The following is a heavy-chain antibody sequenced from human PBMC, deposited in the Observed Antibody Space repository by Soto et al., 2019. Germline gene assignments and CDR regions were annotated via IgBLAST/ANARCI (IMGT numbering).Heavy chain of an antibody. CDR1: GFTFDDYA. D-gene: IGHD2-15*01. J-gene: IGHJ3*02. Sequence: EVQLVESGGGLVQPGRSLRLSCAASGFTFDDYAMHWVRQAPGKGLEWVSGISWNSGSIGYADSVKGRFTISRDNAKNSLYLQMNSLRAEDTALYYCAKDTNAVVVAAGAFDIWRQATMVTVSS. CDR2: ISWNSGSI. CDR3: AKDTNAVVVAAGAFDI. V-gene: IGHV3-9*01.